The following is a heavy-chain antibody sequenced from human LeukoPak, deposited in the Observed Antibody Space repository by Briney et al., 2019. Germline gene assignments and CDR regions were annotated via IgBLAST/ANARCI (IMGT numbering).Heavy chain of an antibody. CDR3: AGIQVWPDY. Sequence: SETLSLTCTVSGGSLSSYYWSWIRQPPEKGLEWIGYIFDSGSTNYNPSLKSRVTISVDTSKNQFSLKLSSVTAADTAVYYRAGIQVWPDYWGQGTLVTVSS. CDR1: GGSLSSYY. V-gene: IGHV4-59*01. CDR2: IFDSGST. D-gene: IGHD5-18*01. J-gene: IGHJ4*02.